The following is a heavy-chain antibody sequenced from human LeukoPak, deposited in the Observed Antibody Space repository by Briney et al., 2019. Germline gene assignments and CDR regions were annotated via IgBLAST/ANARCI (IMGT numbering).Heavy chain of an antibody. D-gene: IGHD1-26*01. CDR3: ARREAFDV. V-gene: IGHV4-61*08. Sequence: SQTLSLTCTVSGGSISSGDYYWSWIRQPPGKGLEWIGYVHNSGTTNYSPSLKRRVTISVDTSKNQFSLRLSSVTAADTAVYYCARREAFDVWGQGTMVTVSS. CDR1: GGSISSGDYY. J-gene: IGHJ3*01. CDR2: VHNSGTT.